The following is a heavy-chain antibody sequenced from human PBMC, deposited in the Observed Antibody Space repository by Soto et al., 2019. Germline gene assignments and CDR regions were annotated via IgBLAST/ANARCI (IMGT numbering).Heavy chain of an antibody. CDR1: GFTFSSYA. Sequence: VGSLRLSCAASGFTFSSYAMSWVRQAPRKGLEWVSTISGSGGSTYYADSVKGRFTISRDNSKNTLYLQMNSLRVEDTAVYYCAKDYSSSSDYWGQGTLVTVSS. V-gene: IGHV3-23*01. J-gene: IGHJ4*02. CDR2: ISGSGGST. CDR3: AKDYSSSSDY. D-gene: IGHD6-6*01.